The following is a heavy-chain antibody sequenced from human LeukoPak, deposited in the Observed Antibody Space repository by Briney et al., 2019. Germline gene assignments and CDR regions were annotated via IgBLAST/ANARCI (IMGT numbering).Heavy chain of an antibody. CDR1: GFTFSSSA. J-gene: IGHJ3*02. D-gene: IGHD1-14*01. V-gene: IGHV3-53*01. CDR3: ARGPGSDAFDI. CDR2: IYSGGST. Sequence: PGGSLRLSCAASGFTFSSSAMSWVRQAPGKGLEWVSVIYSGGSTYYADSVKGRFTISRDNSKNTLYLQMNSLRAEDTAVYYCARGPGSDAFDIWGQGTMVTVSS.